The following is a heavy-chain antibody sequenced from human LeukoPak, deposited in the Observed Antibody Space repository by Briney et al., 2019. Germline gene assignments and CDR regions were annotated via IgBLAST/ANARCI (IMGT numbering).Heavy chain of an antibody. J-gene: IGHJ6*03. CDR3: ARRWNYGSYSYIDV. CDR2: INDSGRA. CDR1: GGSFSDYY. V-gene: IGHV4-34*01. Sequence: SETLSLTCAVYGGSFSDYYGSWIAQPPGKGLEWLGEINDSGRANYNPSLMSRVTVSVDMSKNQFSLRLTSVTATDTAVYYCARRWNYGSYSYIDVSSERSTVSVSS. D-gene: IGHD1-7*01.